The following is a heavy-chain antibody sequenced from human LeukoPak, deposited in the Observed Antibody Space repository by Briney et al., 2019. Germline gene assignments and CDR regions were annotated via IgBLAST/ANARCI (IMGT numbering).Heavy chain of an antibody. CDR2: IYYSGST. J-gene: IGHJ4*02. CDR3: ARYPYYYDSSGYSQPPLDY. CDR1: GGSISSSSYY. D-gene: IGHD3-22*01. Sequence: SETLSLTCTVSGGSISSSSYYWGWIRQPPGKGLEWIGSIYYSGSTYYNPSLKSRVTISVDMSKNQFSLKLSSVTAADTAVYYCARYPYYYDSSGYSQPPLDYWGQGTLVTVSS. V-gene: IGHV4-39*07.